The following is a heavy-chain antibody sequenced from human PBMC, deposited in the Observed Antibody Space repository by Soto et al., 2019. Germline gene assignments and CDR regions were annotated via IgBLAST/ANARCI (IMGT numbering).Heavy chain of an antibody. D-gene: IGHD1-26*01. CDR3: AVGLSGSYYQNGMDV. J-gene: IGHJ6*02. CDR1: GGPFTSFD. CDR2: IMPILDTT. Sequence: VELVQSGSEVKKPGSSVKVSCKTSGGPFTSFDVNWVRQAPGQGLEWMGDIMPILDTTNYAQKFQGRVTITADMATTTAYMELGSLRSDDTAVYFCAVGLSGSYYQNGMDVWGLGTTVIVS. V-gene: IGHV1-69*06.